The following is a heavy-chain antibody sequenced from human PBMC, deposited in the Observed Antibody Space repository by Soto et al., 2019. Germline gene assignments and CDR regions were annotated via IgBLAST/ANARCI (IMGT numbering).Heavy chain of an antibody. Sequence: PGGALRLSCAASGFTFSDYYMSWIRQAPGKGLEWVSYISSSSSTIYYADSVKGRFTISRDNAKNSLYLQMNSLRAEDTAVYYCARALHSITTDYWGQGTLVTVSS. CDR3: ARALHSITTDY. J-gene: IGHJ4*02. V-gene: IGHV3-11*01. CDR2: ISSSSSTI. CDR1: GFTFSDYY. D-gene: IGHD1-1*01.